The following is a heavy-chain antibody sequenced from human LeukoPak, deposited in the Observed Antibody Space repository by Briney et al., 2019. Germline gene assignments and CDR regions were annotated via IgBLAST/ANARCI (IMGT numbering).Heavy chain of an antibody. V-gene: IGHV1-69*05. Sequence: GASVKVSCKASGGTFSSYAISWVRQAPGQGLEWMGAIIPIFGTANYAQKFQGRVTITTDESTSTAYMELSSLRSEDTAVYYCARGNYYDSSVAFDIWGQGTMLTVSS. CDR2: IIPIFGTA. J-gene: IGHJ3*02. CDR1: GGTFSSYA. D-gene: IGHD3-22*01. CDR3: ARGNYYDSSVAFDI.